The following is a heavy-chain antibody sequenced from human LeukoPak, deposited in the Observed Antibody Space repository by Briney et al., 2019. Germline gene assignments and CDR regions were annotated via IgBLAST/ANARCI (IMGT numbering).Heavy chain of an antibody. D-gene: IGHD6-19*01. CDR2: IYISGST. CDR3: ARGRIAVAGRNWFDP. Sequence: KSSETLSLTCTVSGGSISSYYWSWIRQPAGKGLEWIGRIYISGSTNYNPSLKSRVTISVDTSKNQFSLKLSSVTAADTAVYYCARGRIAVAGRNWFDPWGQGTLVTVSS. J-gene: IGHJ5*02. CDR1: GGSISSYY. V-gene: IGHV4-4*07.